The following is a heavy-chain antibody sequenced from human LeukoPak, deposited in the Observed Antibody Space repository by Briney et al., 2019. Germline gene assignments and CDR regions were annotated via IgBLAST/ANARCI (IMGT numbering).Heavy chain of an antibody. CDR3: ARVPDYDILTGYSANWFDP. D-gene: IGHD3-9*01. J-gene: IGHJ5*02. CDR1: GYSISSGYY. CDR2: IYHSGST. V-gene: IGHV4-38-2*01. Sequence: SETLSLTRAVSGYSISSGYYWGWIRPPPGKGLEWIGSIYHSGSTYYNPSLKRRVTISVDTSKNQFSLKLSSVTAADTAVYYCARVPDYDILTGYSANWFDPWGQGTLVTVSS.